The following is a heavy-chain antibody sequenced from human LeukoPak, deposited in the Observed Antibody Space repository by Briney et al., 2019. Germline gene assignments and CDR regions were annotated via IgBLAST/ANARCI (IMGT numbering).Heavy chain of an antibody. CDR1: GFTFSSYG. V-gene: IGHV3-30*19. Sequence: GGSLRLSCAASGFTFSSYGMHWVRQAPGKGLEWVAVISYDGSNKYYADSVKGRFTISRDNSKNTLYLQMNSLRAEDTAVYYCARDGNEWLRLTSVYYYYYMDVWGKGTTVTVSS. J-gene: IGHJ6*03. D-gene: IGHD5-12*01. CDR2: ISYDGSNK. CDR3: ARDGNEWLRLTSVYYYYYMDV.